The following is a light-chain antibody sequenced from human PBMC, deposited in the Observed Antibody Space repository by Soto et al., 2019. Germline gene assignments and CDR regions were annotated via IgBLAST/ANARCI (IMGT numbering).Light chain of an antibody. J-gene: IGLJ2*01. Sequence: QSVLTQPPSVSGAPGQRVTISCTGSSSNIGAVFDVHWYQQVPGTAPKLLIYENTKRPSGVPDRFSGSKSGTSASLAITGLQAEDEADYYCQSYDSGLSGRLFGGGTKVTVL. V-gene: IGLV1-40*01. CDR2: ENT. CDR3: QSYDSGLSGRL. CDR1: SSNIGAVFD.